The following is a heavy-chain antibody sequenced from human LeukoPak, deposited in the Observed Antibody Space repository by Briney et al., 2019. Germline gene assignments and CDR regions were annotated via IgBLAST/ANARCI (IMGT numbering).Heavy chain of an antibody. CDR3: ASPRGDDSGGYYTWYFHH. V-gene: IGHV4-59*08. Sequence: SETLSLTCAVSGGSIGSSYWSWIRQPPGKGLEWIGYIYYSGSTYYNPSLKSRVTISVDTSKNQLSLKLSSVTAADTAVYFCASPRGDDSGGYYTWYFHHWGQGILVTVSS. J-gene: IGHJ1*01. D-gene: IGHD3-22*01. CDR2: IYYSGST. CDR1: GGSIGSSY.